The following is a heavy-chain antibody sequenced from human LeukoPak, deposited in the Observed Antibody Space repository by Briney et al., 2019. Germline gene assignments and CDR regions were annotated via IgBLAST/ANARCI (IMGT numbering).Heavy chain of an antibody. CDR2: INQSGST. D-gene: IGHD3-10*01. CDR3: ARDQRWTYHGSGKYYYYYYMDV. Sequence: SETLSLTCAVYGGSFSGYYWSWIRQPPGKGLEWIGEINQSGSTNYNPSLKSRVTISIDTSRNQFSLKLSSVTAADTAIYYCARDQRWTYHGSGKYYYYYYMDVWGKGTTVTVS. J-gene: IGHJ6*03. V-gene: IGHV4-34*01. CDR1: GGSFSGYY.